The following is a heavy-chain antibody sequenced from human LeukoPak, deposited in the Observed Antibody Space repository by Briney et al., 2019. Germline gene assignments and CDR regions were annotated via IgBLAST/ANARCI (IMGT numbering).Heavy chain of an antibody. J-gene: IGHJ4*02. CDR1: GFTFDDFA. CDR2: ISAFDDIT. V-gene: IGHV3-43*02. CDR3: AKVISGWYGYDF. Sequence: GGSLRLSCAASGFTFDDFAMHWVRQAPGKGLEWVSLISAFDDITYYADSVRDRFTISRDNSKNSLYLQMNNLKIEDTAFYYCAKVISGWYGYDFWGQGTLVTVSS. D-gene: IGHD6-19*01.